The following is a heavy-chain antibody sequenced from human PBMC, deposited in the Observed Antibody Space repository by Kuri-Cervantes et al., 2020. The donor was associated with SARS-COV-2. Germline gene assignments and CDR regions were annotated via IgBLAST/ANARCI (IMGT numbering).Heavy chain of an antibody. V-gene: IGHV3-48*01. CDR1: GFTFSSYS. Sequence: LSLTCAASGFTFSSYSMNWVRQAPGKGLEWVSYISSSSSTIYYADSVKGRFTISRDNAKNSLYLQMNSLRAEDTAVYYCAKDPGSWPYYYMDVWGKGTTVTVSS. J-gene: IGHJ6*03. D-gene: IGHD6-13*01. CDR2: ISSSSSTI. CDR3: AKDPGSWPYYYMDV.